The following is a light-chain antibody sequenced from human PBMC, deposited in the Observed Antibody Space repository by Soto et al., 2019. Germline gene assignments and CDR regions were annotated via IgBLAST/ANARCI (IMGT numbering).Light chain of an antibody. J-gene: IGKJ1*01. CDR3: QQSYSRPPT. Sequence: DIQMPQFPSSLSASVEDRVIITCRASQSISNHLNWYQQKPGKAPKLLIFAASSLQSGVPSRFSGSRSGPDFTLTISSLQPEDFATYYCQQSYSRPPTFGQGTEVDIK. CDR2: AAS. CDR1: QSISNH. V-gene: IGKV1-39*01.